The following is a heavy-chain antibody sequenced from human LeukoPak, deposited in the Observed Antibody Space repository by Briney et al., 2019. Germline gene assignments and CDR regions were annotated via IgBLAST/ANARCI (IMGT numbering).Heavy chain of an antibody. V-gene: IGHV3-48*01. CDR3: AREYCSSTSCLYDY. Sequence: GGALRLSCAASGFTFSSYSMNWVRQAPGKGLEWVSYISSSSSTIYYADSVKGRFTISRDKAKNSLYLQMNSLRAEDTAVYYCAREYCSSTSCLYDYWGQGTLVTVSS. J-gene: IGHJ4*02. CDR1: GFTFSSYS. D-gene: IGHD2-2*01. CDR2: ISSSSSTI.